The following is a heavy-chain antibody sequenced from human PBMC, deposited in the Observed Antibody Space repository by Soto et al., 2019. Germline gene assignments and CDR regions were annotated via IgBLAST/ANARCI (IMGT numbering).Heavy chain of an antibody. CDR1: GGSFSTYY. D-gene: IGHD3-22*01. J-gene: IGHJ5*02. Sequence: QVQPQQWGTGLLKPSETLSLTCAVYGGSFSTYYWNWIRQPPGKGLEWIGEINHSGNTQYNPSLKSRVTLSLATSKTQFSMKLTSVTAAETSVYYFFGWLASNWLDPWGQGTLVTVS. CDR2: INHSGNT. CDR3: FGWLASNWLDP. V-gene: IGHV4-34*01.